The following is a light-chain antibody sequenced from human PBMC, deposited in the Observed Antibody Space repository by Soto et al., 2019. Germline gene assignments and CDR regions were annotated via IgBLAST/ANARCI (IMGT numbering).Light chain of an antibody. V-gene: IGLV2-14*01. J-gene: IGLJ1*01. Sequence: QSVLTQPASVSGSPGQSITISCTGTSSDVGGYNYVSWFQQHPGKAPKLMIYDVRNRPSGISNRFSGSKSGNTASLTISGLQAEDEAAYYCNSYTSSSTYVFGTGTKVTVL. CDR3: NSYTSSSTYV. CDR2: DVR. CDR1: SSDVGGYNY.